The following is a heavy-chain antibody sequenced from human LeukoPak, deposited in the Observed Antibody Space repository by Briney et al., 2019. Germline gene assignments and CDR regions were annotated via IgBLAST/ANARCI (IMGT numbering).Heavy chain of an antibody. D-gene: IGHD6-13*01. J-gene: IGHJ4*02. Sequence: GGSLRLSCAASVFTLWYYWMTWLRQAPGKGVEWVANIKQDGGEKNYVDSVKGRFTISRDNAKTSLYLQMNTLRVEDTAVDYCTRVYYYVSSWDLDYWGQGTLVTVSS. V-gene: IGHV3-7*04. CDR2: IKQDGGEK. CDR3: TRVYYYVSSWDLDY. CDR1: VFTLWYYW.